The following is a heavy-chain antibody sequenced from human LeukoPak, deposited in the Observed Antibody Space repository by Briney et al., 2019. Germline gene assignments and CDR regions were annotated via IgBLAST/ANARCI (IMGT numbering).Heavy chain of an antibody. Sequence: PGRSLRLSCAASGLTFNNYGMHWVRQAPGKGLEWVAVISYDGSNKYYADSVKGRFTISRDNSKNTLYLQMNSLRAEDTAVYYCAKGLWVVRGVIGDAFDIWGQGTMVTVSS. D-gene: IGHD3-10*01. J-gene: IGHJ3*02. CDR3: AKGLWVVRGVIGDAFDI. CDR2: ISYDGSNK. CDR1: GLTFNNYG. V-gene: IGHV3-30*18.